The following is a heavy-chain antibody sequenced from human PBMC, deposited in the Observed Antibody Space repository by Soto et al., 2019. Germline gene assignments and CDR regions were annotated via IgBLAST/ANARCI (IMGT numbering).Heavy chain of an antibody. Sequence: PSETLSLTCTVSGGSISSGDYYWGWIRQPPGKGLEWIGSIYYSGSTYYNPSLKSRVTISVDTSKNQSSLKLSSVTAADTAVYYCAILPGGLFGVYESTSSWIDPWGQRNPVPVSS. CDR1: GGSISSGDYY. J-gene: IGHJ5*01. CDR2: IYYSGST. V-gene: IGHV4-39*01. CDR3: AILPGGLFGVYESTSSWIDP. D-gene: IGHD4-17*01.